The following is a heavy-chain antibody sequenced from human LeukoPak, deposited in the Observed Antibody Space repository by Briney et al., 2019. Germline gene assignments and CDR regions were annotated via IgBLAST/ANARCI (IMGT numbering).Heavy chain of an antibody. CDR3: ARDGYSSGSDY. J-gene: IGHJ4*02. CDR2: IWYDGSNK. D-gene: IGHD6-19*01. Sequence: GRSLRLSCAASGFTFSSYGMHWVRQAPGKGLEWVAVIWYDGSNKYYADSVKGRFTISRDNSKNTLYLQMNSLRAEDTAVYYCARDGYSSGSDYWGQGTLVTVSS. V-gene: IGHV3-33*01. CDR1: GFTFSSYG.